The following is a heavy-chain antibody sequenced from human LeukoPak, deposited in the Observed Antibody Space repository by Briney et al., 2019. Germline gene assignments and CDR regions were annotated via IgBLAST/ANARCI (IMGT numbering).Heavy chain of an antibody. D-gene: IGHD5-18*01. Sequence: ASVKVSCKASGYTFTGYYMHWVRQAPGQGLEWMGWINPNSGGTNYAQKFQGRVTMTRDTSISTAYMELSSLRSEDTAVYYCARGQTYRYSYGKYYFDYWGQGTLVTVSS. J-gene: IGHJ4*02. CDR2: INPNSGGT. V-gene: IGHV1-2*02. CDR1: GYTFTGYY. CDR3: ARGQTYRYSYGKYYFDY.